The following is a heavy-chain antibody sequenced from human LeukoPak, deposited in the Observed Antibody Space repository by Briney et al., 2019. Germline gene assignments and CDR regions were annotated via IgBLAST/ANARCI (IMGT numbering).Heavy chain of an antibody. V-gene: IGHV4-34*01. Sequence: SETLSLTCAVYGGSFSGYYWSWLRQPPGKGLEWIGESNHSGSTNYNPSLKSRVTISVDTSKNQFSLKLSSVTAADTAVYYCARGGYCSSISCYPRWFDPWGQGTLVTVSS. CDR1: GGSFSGYY. CDR2: SNHSGST. J-gene: IGHJ5*02. CDR3: ARGGYCSSISCYPRWFDP. D-gene: IGHD2-2*01.